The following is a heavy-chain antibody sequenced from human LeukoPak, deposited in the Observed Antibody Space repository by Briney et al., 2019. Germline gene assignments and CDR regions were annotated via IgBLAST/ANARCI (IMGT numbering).Heavy chain of an antibody. Sequence: PGGSLRLSCAVSGFAFSDSWMTWIRQAPGKGLGWVAFIKGDGSAKKYVDSVKGRFTISRDNAKNSLFLQMNSLRAEDTAVYYCARDRGWIQHDIWGQGTMVTVSS. CDR3: ARDRGWIQHDI. V-gene: IGHV3-7*01. CDR1: GFAFSDSW. J-gene: IGHJ3*02. D-gene: IGHD5-18*01. CDR2: IKGDGSAK.